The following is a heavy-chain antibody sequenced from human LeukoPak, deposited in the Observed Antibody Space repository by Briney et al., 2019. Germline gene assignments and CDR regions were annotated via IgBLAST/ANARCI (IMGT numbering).Heavy chain of an antibody. Sequence: ASVKVSCKASGYTFTSYGISWVRQAPGQGLEWMGIINPSGGGASYAQKFQGRVTMTRDMSTNTFYMELSSLRFEDTAVYYCAREIGPRQLHLWGSAFDYWGQGTLVTVSS. D-gene: IGHD5-18*01. CDR3: AREIGPRQLHLWGSAFDY. CDR1: GYTFTSYG. J-gene: IGHJ4*02. V-gene: IGHV1-46*01. CDR2: INPSGGGA.